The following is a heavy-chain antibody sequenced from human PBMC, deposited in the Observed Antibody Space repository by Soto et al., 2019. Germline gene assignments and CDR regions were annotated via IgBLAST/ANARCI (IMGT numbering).Heavy chain of an antibody. D-gene: IGHD4-17*01. J-gene: IGHJ6*02. Sequence: EVQLLESGGGLVQPGGSLRLSCAASGFTFSSYAMSRVRQAPGKGLEWVSAISGSAGSTYYTDSVKGRFTVSRDNSKNTLYLQMNNMGAEDTAIYYCAKRSDGAQYFYYYGMDVWGQGTTVTVSS. CDR3: AKRSDGAQYFYYYGMDV. CDR1: GFTFSSYA. V-gene: IGHV3-23*01. CDR2: ISGSAGST.